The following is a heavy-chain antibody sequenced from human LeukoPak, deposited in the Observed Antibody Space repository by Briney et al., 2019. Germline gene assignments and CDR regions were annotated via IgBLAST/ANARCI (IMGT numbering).Heavy chain of an antibody. J-gene: IGHJ4*02. Sequence: SETLSLTCAVYGGSFSGYYWSWIRQPPGKGLEWIGEINHSGSTNYNPSLKSRVTISVDTSKNRFSLKLSSVTAADTAVYYCGTLLSNGPFDYWGQGSLVTVSS. CDR1: GGSFSGYY. CDR3: GTLLSNGPFDY. CDR2: INHSGST. V-gene: IGHV4-34*01.